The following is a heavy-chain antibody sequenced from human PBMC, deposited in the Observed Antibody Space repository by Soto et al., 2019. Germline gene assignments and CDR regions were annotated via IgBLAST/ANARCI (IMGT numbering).Heavy chain of an antibody. CDR3: ARVRGVGFYYGMDV. V-gene: IGHV3-30*03. Sequence: HPGGSLRLSCAASGFTFNIYGMHWVRQAPDKGLEWVALISYDGSNQYYADSVKGRFTISRDNSKNTLYLQMNSLRAEDTAVYYCARVRGVGFYYGMDVWGQGTTVTV. J-gene: IGHJ6*02. D-gene: IGHD3-10*01. CDR1: GFTFNIYG. CDR2: ISYDGSNQ.